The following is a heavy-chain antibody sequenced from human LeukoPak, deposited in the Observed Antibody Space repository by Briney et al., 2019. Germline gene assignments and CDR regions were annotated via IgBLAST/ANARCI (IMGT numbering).Heavy chain of an antibody. CDR3: TTDLPP. CDR1: GFTFRNVW. CDR2: IRSKIDGGTT. Sequence: GGSLRLSRAASGFTFRNVWMAWVRQAPGKGLEWVGRIRSKIDGGTTDYAAPVKGRITISRDDSKNTLYLQMNSLKIEDTAVYYCTTDLPPWGQGTLVTVSS. V-gene: IGHV3-15*01. J-gene: IGHJ5*02.